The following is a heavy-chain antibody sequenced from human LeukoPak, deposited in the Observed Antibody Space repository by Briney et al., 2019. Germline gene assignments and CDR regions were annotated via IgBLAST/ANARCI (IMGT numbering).Heavy chain of an antibody. CDR3: ARGYVPGDL. V-gene: IGHV4-59*01. J-gene: IGHJ2*01. CDR1: GGSFSGYY. D-gene: IGHD3-16*01. Sequence: SETLSLTCAVYGGSFSGYYWSWIRQPPGKGLEWIGYIYYSGSTNYNPSLKSRVTISVDTSKNQFSLKLSSVTAADTAVYYCARGYVPGDLWGRGTLVTVSS. CDR2: IYYSGST.